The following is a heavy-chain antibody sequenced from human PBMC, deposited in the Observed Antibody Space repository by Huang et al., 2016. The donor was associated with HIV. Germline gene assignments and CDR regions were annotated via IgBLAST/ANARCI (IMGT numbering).Heavy chain of an antibody. CDR1: GGSLSGYY. CDR3: ARDATKNPRGWFDP. V-gene: IGHV4-34*02. Sequence: QVHLQQWGAGLLKSAETLSLTCAVYGGSLSGYYWSWLRQTPGKGLEWIGEINPCGSHNYNPSLKSRVSISMDGSKKQFSLKLSSISDADTAVYFCARDATKNPRGWFDPWGQGTLVTVSS. CDR2: INPCGSH. J-gene: IGHJ5*02. D-gene: IGHD3-10*01.